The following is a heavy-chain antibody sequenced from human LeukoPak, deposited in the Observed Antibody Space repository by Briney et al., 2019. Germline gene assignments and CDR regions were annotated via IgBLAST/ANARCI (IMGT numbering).Heavy chain of an antibody. CDR2: MNPNSGNT. CDR1: GYTFTSYD. J-gene: IGHJ3*02. D-gene: IGHD1-26*01. V-gene: IGHV1-8*01. CDR3: ARDIVGATVAFDI. Sequence: EASVKVSCKASGYTFTSYDINWVRQATGQGLEWMGWMNPNSGNTGYAQKFQGRVTMTRNTSISTAYMELSSLRSEDTAVYYCARDIVGATVAFDIWGQGTMVTVSS.